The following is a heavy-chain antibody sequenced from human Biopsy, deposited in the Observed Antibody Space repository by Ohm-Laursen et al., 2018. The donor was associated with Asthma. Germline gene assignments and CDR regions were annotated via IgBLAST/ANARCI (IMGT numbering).Heavy chain of an antibody. CDR2: ISVYNGNT. Sequence: ASVKVSCKTSGYTFNSAGITWVRQAPGQGLEWMGWISVYNGNTKVAQKLQDRVTMITDTSTSTAYMELRSLRSDDTAMYFCARAVDYSHYYGIDVWGQGTTITVS. V-gene: IGHV1-18*01. CDR1: GYTFNSAG. J-gene: IGHJ6*02. D-gene: IGHD3-10*01. CDR3: ARAVDYSHYYGIDV.